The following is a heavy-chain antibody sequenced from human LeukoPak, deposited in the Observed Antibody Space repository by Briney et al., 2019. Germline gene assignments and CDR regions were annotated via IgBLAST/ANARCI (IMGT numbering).Heavy chain of an antibody. CDR1: GFTFSTYT. CDR3: ARDRASSWPFDY. J-gene: IGHJ4*02. V-gene: IGHV3-21*01. CDR2: ISGSTKYI. Sequence: PGGSLRLSCAASGFTFSTYTMNWVRQAAGKGLEWVSSISGSTKYIYYADSLKGRFTISRDNAKNSLYLEMNSLRAEDTAVYYCARDRASSWPFDYWGQGTLVTVSS. D-gene: IGHD6-13*01.